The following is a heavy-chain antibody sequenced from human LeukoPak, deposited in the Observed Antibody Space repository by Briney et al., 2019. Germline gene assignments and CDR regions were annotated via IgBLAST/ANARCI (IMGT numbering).Heavy chain of an antibody. Sequence: PGGSLRLSCAASGFTFSSYSMNWVRQAPGKGLEWVSSISSSSSYIYYADSVKGRFTISRDNAKNSLYLQMNSLRAEDTAVYYCARDKIGYKGAAAPYFDYWGQGTLVTVSS. CDR1: GFTFSSYS. V-gene: IGHV3-21*01. CDR2: ISSSSSYI. D-gene: IGHD6-13*01. J-gene: IGHJ4*02. CDR3: ARDKIGYKGAAAPYFDY.